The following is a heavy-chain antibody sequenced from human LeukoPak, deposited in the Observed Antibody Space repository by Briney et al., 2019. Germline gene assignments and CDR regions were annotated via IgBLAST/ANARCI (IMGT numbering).Heavy chain of an antibody. CDR3: ARHVAAPYWNYFDY. Sequence: GESLKISCKGSGYSFTSYWITWVRQMPGKGLEWMGRIDPSDSYINYSPSFEGQVTISVDKSINTAYLQWSSLQASDTATYFCARHVAAPYWNYFDYWGEGTVLTVSS. D-gene: IGHD6-13*01. J-gene: IGHJ4*02. V-gene: IGHV5-10-1*04. CDR1: GYSFTSYW. CDR2: IDPSDSYI.